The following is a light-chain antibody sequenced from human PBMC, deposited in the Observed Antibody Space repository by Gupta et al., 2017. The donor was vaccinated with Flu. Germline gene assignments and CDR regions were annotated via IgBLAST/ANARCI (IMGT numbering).Light chain of an antibody. V-gene: IGKV4-1*01. CDR1: RSVLYTSNNKTY. CDR3: QQYYASASWT. J-gene: IGKJ1*01. Sequence: DIVMTQSPDSLAVSLGERATITCRPSRSVLYTSNNKTYLAWYQQKPGQPPKLLIYRASTRESGVPDRFSGSGSGTDFTLTISSLQAEEVAVYYCQQYYASASWTFGQGTKVEIK. CDR2: RAS.